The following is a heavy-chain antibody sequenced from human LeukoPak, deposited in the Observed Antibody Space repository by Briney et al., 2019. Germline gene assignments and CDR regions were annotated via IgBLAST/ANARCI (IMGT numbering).Heavy chain of an antibody. CDR1: GFSLSNYG. CDR2: LLYDGNTK. CDR3: ARDHRPEIQYYYMDV. D-gene: IGHD1-14*01. Sequence: GGSLRLSCAASGFSLSNYGMHWVRQAPGKGLEWVAALLYDGNTKHYADSVKGRLTISRDISKNTFYLQMNSLTAEDTAVYYCARDHRPEIQYYYMDVWGKGTTVAVSS. V-gene: IGHV3-33*01. J-gene: IGHJ6*03.